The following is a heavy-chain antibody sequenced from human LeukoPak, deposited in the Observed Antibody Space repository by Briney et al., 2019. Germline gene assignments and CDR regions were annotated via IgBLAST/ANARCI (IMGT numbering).Heavy chain of an antibody. D-gene: IGHD3-10*01. J-gene: IGHJ4*02. V-gene: IGHV5-51*01. CDR1: GYSFTSYW. Sequence: GESLKISCKGSGYSFTSYWIGWVRQMPGKGLEWMGIIYPGDSDTRYSPSFQGQVTLSADKSISPAYLQWSSVKDSDNAMYYCATSSAFVAFDYWGQGTLVTVSS. CDR2: IYPGDSDT. CDR3: ATSSAFVAFDY.